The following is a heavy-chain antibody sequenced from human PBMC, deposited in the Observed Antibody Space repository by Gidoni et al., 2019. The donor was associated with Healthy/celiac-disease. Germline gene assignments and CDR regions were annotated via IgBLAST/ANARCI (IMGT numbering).Heavy chain of an antibody. V-gene: IGHV3-33*01. J-gene: IGHJ3*02. CDR2: IWYDGSNK. Sequence: QVQLVESGGGVVQPGRSLGLSCAASGFTFSSYGIHWVRQAPGKGLEWVAVIWYDGSNKYYADSVKGRFTISRDNSKNTLYLQMNSLRAEDTAVYYCARWEGATSAFDIWGQGTMVTVSS. CDR3: ARWEGATSAFDI. D-gene: IGHD1-26*01. CDR1: GFTFSSYG.